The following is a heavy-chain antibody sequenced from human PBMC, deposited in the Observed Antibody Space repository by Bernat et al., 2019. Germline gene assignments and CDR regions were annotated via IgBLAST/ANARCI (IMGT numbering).Heavy chain of an antibody. CDR1: GGTFSSYA. CDR3: ARVRAAAGPYYYYGMDV. D-gene: IGHD6-13*01. J-gene: IGHJ6*02. CDR2: IIPIFGTA. Sequence: QVQLVQSGAEVKKPGSSVKVSCKASGGTFSSYAISWVRQAPGQGLEWMGGIIPIFGTANYAQKFQGRVTSTADESTRTAYMELSSLRSEDTAVYYCARVRAAAGPYYYYGMDVWGQGTTVTVSS. V-gene: IGHV1-69*01.